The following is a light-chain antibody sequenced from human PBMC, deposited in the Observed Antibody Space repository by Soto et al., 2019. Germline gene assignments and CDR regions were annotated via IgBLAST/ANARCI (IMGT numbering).Light chain of an antibody. CDR3: QQYDNWPPRWT. CDR2: GAS. J-gene: IGKJ1*01. Sequence: EIVMTQSPATLSVSPGERATLSCRASQSVSSNLAWYQQKPGQAPRLLIYGASTRATGIPARFSGSGSGTEFTLTISSLQSEDFAVYYCQQYDNWPPRWTFGQGTKAEI. CDR1: QSVSSN. V-gene: IGKV3-15*01.